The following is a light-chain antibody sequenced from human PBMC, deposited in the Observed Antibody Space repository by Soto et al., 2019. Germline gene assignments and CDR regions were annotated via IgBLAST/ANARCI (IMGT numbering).Light chain of an antibody. V-gene: IGLV2-23*02. CDR1: SSDVGSYNL. Sequence: QSALTQPASVSGSPGQSITISCTGTSSDVGSYNLVSWYQQQPGKAPKVMIYEVSKRPSGVPNRFSGSKSGNTASLTISGLQAEDEADYYCCSYAGSSTDVFGTGTKVTVL. J-gene: IGLJ1*01. CDR3: CSYAGSSTDV. CDR2: EVS.